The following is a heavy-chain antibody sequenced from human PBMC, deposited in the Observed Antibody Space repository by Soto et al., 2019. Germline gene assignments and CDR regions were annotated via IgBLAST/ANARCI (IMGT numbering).Heavy chain of an antibody. J-gene: IGHJ4*02. CDR1: GFTLRSYG. Sequence: GGSLRLSCAASGFTLRSYGIHWVRQAPGKGLEWVAAISYDGRNEYYADSVRGRFSISRDTAKNTVYLQMSSLRAEDTAVYYCARHLTPTGLYAFDYGARGTLVTGTS. V-gene: IGHV3-33*01. CDR3: ARHLTPTGLYAFDY. D-gene: IGHD3-9*01. CDR2: ISYDGRNE.